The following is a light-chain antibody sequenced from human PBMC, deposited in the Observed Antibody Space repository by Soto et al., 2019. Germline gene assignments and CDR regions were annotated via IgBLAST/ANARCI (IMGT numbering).Light chain of an antibody. V-gene: IGLV2-23*02. Sequence: QAVVTQPASVSGSPGQSITISCTGTSSDVGSYNLVSWYQQHPGKAPKLVIYEVSKRPSGVSNRFSGSKSANTASLTISGLQAEDEADYYCCSYAGSRTWVFGGGTQLTVL. CDR3: CSYAGSRTWV. CDR2: EVS. CDR1: SSDVGSYNL. J-gene: IGLJ7*01.